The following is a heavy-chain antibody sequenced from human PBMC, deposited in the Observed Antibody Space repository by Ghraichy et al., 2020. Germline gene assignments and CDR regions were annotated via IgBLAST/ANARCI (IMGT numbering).Heavy chain of an antibody. CDR2: ITSDGSGT. CDR3: ATRRGAATGLDS. Sequence: GSLRLSCAASGFSLSGYWMHWVRQLPGKGLVWVSRITSDGSGTTYADSVKGRFTISRDNAKDTVYLQINSLRAEDTAVYYCATRRGAATGLDSWGQGTLVTVSS. V-gene: IGHV3-74*01. CDR1: GFSLSGYW. J-gene: IGHJ4*02. D-gene: IGHD6-13*01.